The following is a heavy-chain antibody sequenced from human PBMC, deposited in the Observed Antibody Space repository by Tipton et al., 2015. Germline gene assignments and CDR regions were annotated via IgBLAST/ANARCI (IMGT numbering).Heavy chain of an antibody. CDR2: VYYSGST. J-gene: IGHJ5*02. CDR3: AKTRCVSGTSCSRNYFDP. V-gene: IGHV4-61*01. D-gene: IGHD6-19*01. Sequence: TLSLTCTVSGGSVSSGLYYWSWLRQPPEKGLEWLGYVYYSGSTNQDPSLKSRVTISIDTSKNQFSLKLNSVTAADTAVYYCAKTRCVSGTSCSRNYFDPWGQGTLVTVSS. CDR1: GGSVSSGLYY.